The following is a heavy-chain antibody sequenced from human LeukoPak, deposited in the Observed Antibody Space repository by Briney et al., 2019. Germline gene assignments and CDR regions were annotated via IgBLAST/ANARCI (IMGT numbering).Heavy chain of an antibody. CDR3: AKVAGVGWNGGVVERNFDY. V-gene: IGHV3-23*01. D-gene: IGHD2-15*01. CDR1: GFTFSSYA. Sequence: PGGSLRLSCAVSGFTFSSYAMSWVRQAPGKGLEWVSTIIGSGDTTYYADSVKGRLTISRDNSKNTLHLQMNSLRAEDTAVYYCAKVAGVGWNGGVVERNFDYWGQGTLVTVSS. J-gene: IGHJ4*02. CDR2: IIGSGDTT.